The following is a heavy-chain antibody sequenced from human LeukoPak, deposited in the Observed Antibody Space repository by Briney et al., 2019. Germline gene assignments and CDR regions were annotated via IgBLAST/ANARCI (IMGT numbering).Heavy chain of an antibody. V-gene: IGHV3-30*18. CDR2: ISYDGSDK. Sequence: GGSPRLSCAASGFTFSTYGMHWVRQAPGKGLEWVAVISYDGSDKYYADSVKGRFTISRDNSKNTLYLQMNSLRAEDTAVYYCAKDHTSSWYYFDYWGQGTLVTVSS. CDR1: GFTFSTYG. CDR3: AKDHTSSWYYFDY. J-gene: IGHJ4*02. D-gene: IGHD6-13*01.